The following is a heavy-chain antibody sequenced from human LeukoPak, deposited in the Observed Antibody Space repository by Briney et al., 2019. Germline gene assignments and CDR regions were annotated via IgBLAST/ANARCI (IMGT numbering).Heavy chain of an antibody. V-gene: IGHV3-30*04. CDR1: GFTFSSHA. Sequence: GGSLRLSCAASGFTFSSHAMHWVRQAPGKGLEWVAVISYDGSNKYYADSVKGRFTISRDNSKNTLYLQMNSLRAEDTAVYYCARDYGDYDIEYYFDYWGQGTLVTVSS. CDR2: ISYDGSNK. CDR3: ARDYGDYDIEYYFDY. D-gene: IGHD4-17*01. J-gene: IGHJ4*02.